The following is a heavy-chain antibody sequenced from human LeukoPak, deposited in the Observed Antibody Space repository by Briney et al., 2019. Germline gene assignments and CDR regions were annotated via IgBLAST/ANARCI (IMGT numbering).Heavy chain of an antibody. Sequence: PGRSLRLSCAASGFTFSSYGMHWVRQAPGKGLEWVAVISYDGSNKYYADSVKGRFTISRDNSKNTLYLQMNSLRAEDTAVYYCAKVLVPAISPFDYWGQGTLVTVSS. CDR3: AKVLVPAISPFDY. V-gene: IGHV3-30*18. D-gene: IGHD2-21*02. J-gene: IGHJ4*02. CDR2: ISYDGSNK. CDR1: GFTFSSYG.